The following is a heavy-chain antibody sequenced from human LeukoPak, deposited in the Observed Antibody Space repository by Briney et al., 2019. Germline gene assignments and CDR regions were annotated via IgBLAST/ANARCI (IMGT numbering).Heavy chain of an antibody. Sequence: SETLSLTCTVSGGSIRSTSYYWGWIRQPPGKGLEWIGSIYYSGSTYYNPSLKSRVTISVDTSKNQFSLRLSSVTAADTAVYYCARVTGYIVEDYFDYWGQGTLVTVSS. CDR1: GGSIRSTSYY. CDR2: IYYSGST. D-gene: IGHD3-22*01. V-gene: IGHV4-39*07. J-gene: IGHJ4*02. CDR3: ARVTGYIVEDYFDY.